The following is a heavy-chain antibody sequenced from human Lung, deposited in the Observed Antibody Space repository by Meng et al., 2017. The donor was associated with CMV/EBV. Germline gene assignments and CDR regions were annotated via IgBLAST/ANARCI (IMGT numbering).Heavy chain of an antibody. CDR1: GDIVSSNSAA. D-gene: IGHD4-23*01. Sequence: VQLQPSGPGLVKPSQTLSLTCAISGDIVSSNSAAWHWIRQSPSRGLEWLGRTYYRSKWYHEYAVSVKSRITISPDTPKNQFSLQLNSMTPEDTAVYYCARGINGGCGDWGQGTLVTVSS. CDR3: ARGINGGCGD. V-gene: IGHV6-1*01. CDR2: TYYRSKWYH. J-gene: IGHJ4*02.